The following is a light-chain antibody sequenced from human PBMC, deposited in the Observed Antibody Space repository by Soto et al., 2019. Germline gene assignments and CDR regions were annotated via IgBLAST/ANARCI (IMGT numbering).Light chain of an antibody. CDR3: HQYGSSAWT. J-gene: IGKJ1*01. CDR2: GAS. CDR1: QSVSSSY. Sequence: IVLTQSPGTLSLSPGERATLSCRASQSVSSSYLAWYQQKPGQAPRLLIYGASSRATGIPDRFSGSGSGTDFTLTISRLEPEDFAVYYCHQYGSSAWTFGQGTRWIS. V-gene: IGKV3-20*01.